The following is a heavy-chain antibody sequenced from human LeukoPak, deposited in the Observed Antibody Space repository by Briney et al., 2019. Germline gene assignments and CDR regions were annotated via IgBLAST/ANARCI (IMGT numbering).Heavy chain of an antibody. CDR3: ARTTIGDFDY. CDR2: IYYSGST. CDR1: GGSISSSSYY. V-gene: IGHV4-39*07. Sequence: SETLSLTCTVSGGSISSSSYYWGWIRQPPGKGLEWIGSIYYSGSTYYNPSLKSRVTISVDTSKNQFSLKLSSVTAADTAVYYCARTTIGDFDYWGQGTLVTVSS. J-gene: IGHJ4*02. D-gene: IGHD3-9*01.